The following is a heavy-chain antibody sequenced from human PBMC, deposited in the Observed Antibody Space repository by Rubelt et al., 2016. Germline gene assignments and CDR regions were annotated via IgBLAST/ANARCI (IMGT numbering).Heavy chain of an antibody. CDR3: AKESFWTGTYLPTVDY. D-gene: IGHD3-10*01. J-gene: IGHJ4*02. CDR1: GFTVSVNY. CDR2: ISWKNGNI. V-gene: IGHV3-9*01. Sequence: EVQLVESGGGLIQPGGSLRLSCAVSGFTVSVNYMSWVRQAPGTGLEWVSGISWKNGNIGYVDSVKGRLTISRDNAKNSLYLQMNSLRAEDTALYYGAKESFWTGTYLPTVDYWGQGALVTVSS.